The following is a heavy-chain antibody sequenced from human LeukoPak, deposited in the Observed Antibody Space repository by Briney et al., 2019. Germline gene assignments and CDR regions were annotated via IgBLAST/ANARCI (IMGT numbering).Heavy chain of an antibody. Sequence: SETLSLTCTVSGGSISSHYYWNWFRQPAGKGLEWIGRIYSSGNSYYNASLQSRVTMSVDTSKNQFSLKLSSVTAEDTALYYCAKDSHSSSWYYAFDIWGQGTMVTVSS. CDR3: AKDSHSSSWYYAFDI. V-gene: IGHV4-4*07. CDR2: IYSSGNS. CDR1: GGSISSHYY. J-gene: IGHJ3*02. D-gene: IGHD6-13*01.